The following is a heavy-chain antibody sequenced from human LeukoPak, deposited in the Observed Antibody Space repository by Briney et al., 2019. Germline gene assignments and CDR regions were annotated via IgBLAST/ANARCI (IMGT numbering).Heavy chain of an antibody. CDR2: ISSTGGST. Sequence: PGGSLRLSCAASGFTFDNYALHWVRQAPGKGLEYVSGISSTGGSTTSANTVKDRFTISRDNSKNTLYLQMGSLRAEDMAVYYCARGSGTHYYHYSRDVWAQGTTVTVPS. V-gene: IGHV3-64*01. J-gene: IGHJ6*02. CDR3: ARGSGTHYYHYSRDV. D-gene: IGHD3-10*01. CDR1: GFTFDNYA.